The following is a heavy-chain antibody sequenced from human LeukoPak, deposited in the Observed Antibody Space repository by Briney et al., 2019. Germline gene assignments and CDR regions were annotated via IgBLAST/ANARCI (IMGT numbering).Heavy chain of an antibody. Sequence: GGSLRLSCAASGFTFSSYWMSWVRQAPGKGLEWAANIKQDGSEKYYVDSVKGRFTISRDNAKNSLYLQMNSLRAEDTAVYYCARARIAAAGILDNFDYWGQGTLVTVSS. D-gene: IGHD6-13*01. V-gene: IGHV3-7*01. CDR1: GFTFSSYW. J-gene: IGHJ4*02. CDR3: ARARIAAAGILDNFDY. CDR2: IKQDGSEK.